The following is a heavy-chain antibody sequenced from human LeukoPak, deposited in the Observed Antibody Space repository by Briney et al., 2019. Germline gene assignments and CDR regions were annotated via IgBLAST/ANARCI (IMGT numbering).Heavy chain of an antibody. CDR1: GGSFSGYY. V-gene: IGHV4-34*01. J-gene: IGHJ4*02. D-gene: IGHD6-19*01. Sequence: SGTLSLTRAVYGGSFSGYYWSWIRQPPGKGLEWIGEINHSGNTNYNPSLKSRVTISVDTSKNQFSLKLGSVTAADTAVYYCARETRIGVAGHYYFDYWGQGTLVTVSS. CDR2: INHSGNT. CDR3: ARETRIGVAGHYYFDY.